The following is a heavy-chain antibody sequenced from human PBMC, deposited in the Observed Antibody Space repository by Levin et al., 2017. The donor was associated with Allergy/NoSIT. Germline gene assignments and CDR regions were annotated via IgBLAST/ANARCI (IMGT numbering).Heavy chain of an antibody. V-gene: IGHV3-30*04. J-gene: IGHJ6*02. CDR3: ARDHRPPETHDYGDAHYYYGMDV. CDR1: GFTFSSYA. D-gene: IGHD4-17*01. CDR2: ISYDGSNK. Sequence: LSLTCAASGFTFSSYAMHWVRQAPGKGLEWVAVISYDGSNKYYADSVKGRFTISRDNSKNTLYLQMNSLRAEDTAVYYCARDHRPPETHDYGDAHYYYGMDVWGQGTTVTVSS.